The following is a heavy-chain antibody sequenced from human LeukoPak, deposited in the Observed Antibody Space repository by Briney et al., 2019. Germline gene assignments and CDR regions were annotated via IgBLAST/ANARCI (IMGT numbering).Heavy chain of an antibody. CDR1: GFTFSSCS. V-gene: IGHV3-21*01. D-gene: IGHD4-17*01. Sequence: GGSLRLSCAASGFTFSSCSMNWVRQAPGNGLEWVSSISGSGSDIYYADSVKGRFTISRNNAKNSLFLQLNSLRAEDTSVYYCASSDSYGDYYFDYWGQGTLVTVSS. CDR2: ISGSGSDI. J-gene: IGHJ4*02. CDR3: ASSDSYGDYYFDY.